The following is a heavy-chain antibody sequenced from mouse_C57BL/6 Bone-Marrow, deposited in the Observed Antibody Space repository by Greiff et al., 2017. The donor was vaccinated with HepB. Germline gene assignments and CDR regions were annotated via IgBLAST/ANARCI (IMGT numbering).Heavy chain of an antibody. CDR1: GYTFTSYW. D-gene: IGHD2-2*01. CDR2: IYPGNSDT. V-gene: IGHV1-5*01. Sequence: EVQLQQSGTVLARPGASVKMSCKTSGYTFTSYWMHWVKQRPGQGLEWIGAIYPGNSDTSYNQKFKGKAKLTAVTSASTAYMELSSLTNEDSAVYYCTKGGVTTGSYWYFDVWGTGTTVTVSS. J-gene: IGHJ1*03. CDR3: TKGGVTTGSYWYFDV.